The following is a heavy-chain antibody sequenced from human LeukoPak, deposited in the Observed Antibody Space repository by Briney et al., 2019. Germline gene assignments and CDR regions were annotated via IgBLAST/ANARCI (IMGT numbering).Heavy chain of an antibody. V-gene: IGHV4-30-4*08. CDR2: IYYSGST. D-gene: IGHD5-18*01. CDR1: GGSISSGDYY. Sequence: SQTLSLTCTDSGGSISSGDYYWSWIRQPPGKGLEWIGYIYYSGSTYFNPSLKSRVTISVDTSKNQFSLKLSSVTAADTAVYYCASYYGYSYGSFDYWGQGTLVTVSS. CDR3: ASYYGYSYGSFDY. J-gene: IGHJ4*02.